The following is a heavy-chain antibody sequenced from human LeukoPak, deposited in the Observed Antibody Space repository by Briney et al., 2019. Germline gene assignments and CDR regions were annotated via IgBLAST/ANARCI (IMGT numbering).Heavy chain of an antibody. CDR2: IYPGDSAT. CDR3: AKRRAVAGQYYFDY. V-gene: IGHV5-51*01. CDR1: GXSFTSYW. Sequence: GESLKISFEGSGXSFTSYWVGWVRQMPGKDLEWMGLIYPGDSATRYSPSFQGLVTISVDKSITTAYLQWSSLKASDTAMYYCAKRRAVAGQYYFDYWGQGTLVTVSS. J-gene: IGHJ4*02. D-gene: IGHD6-19*01.